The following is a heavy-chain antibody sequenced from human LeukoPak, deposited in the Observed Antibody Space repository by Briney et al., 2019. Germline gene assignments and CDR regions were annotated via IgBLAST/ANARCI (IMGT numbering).Heavy chain of an antibody. D-gene: IGHD6-19*01. V-gene: IGHV4-34*01. CDR3: ARGIAVACRYYYYGMDV. J-gene: IGHJ6*02. CDR2: INHSGST. Sequence: PSETLSLTCAVYGGSFSGYYWSWIRQPPGKGLEWIWEINHSGSTNYNPSLKSRVTISVDTSKNQFSLKLSSVTAADTAVYYCARGIAVACRYYYYGMDVWGQGTTVTVSS. CDR1: GGSFSGYY.